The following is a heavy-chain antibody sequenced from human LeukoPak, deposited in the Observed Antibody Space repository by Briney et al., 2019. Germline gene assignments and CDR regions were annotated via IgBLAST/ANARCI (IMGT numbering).Heavy chain of an antibody. CDR1: GFTFSSYA. Sequence: GGSLRLSCAASGFTFSSYAMSWVRQAPGKGLEWVSAISGSGGSTYYADSVKGRFTISRDNSKNTLYLQMSSLRAEDTAVYYCAKDRGYCSSTSCLYFDYWGQGTLVTVSS. CDR3: AKDRGYCSSTSCLYFDY. D-gene: IGHD2-2*01. V-gene: IGHV3-23*01. J-gene: IGHJ4*02. CDR2: ISGSGGST.